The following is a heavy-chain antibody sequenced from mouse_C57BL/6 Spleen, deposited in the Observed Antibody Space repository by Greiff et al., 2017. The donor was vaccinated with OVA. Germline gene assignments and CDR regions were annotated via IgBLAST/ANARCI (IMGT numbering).Heavy chain of an antibody. CDR3: ARDMHYGSYAMDY. J-gene: IGHJ4*01. V-gene: IGHV5-16*01. CDR1: GFTFSDYY. D-gene: IGHD1-1*01. Sequence: EVMLVESEGGLVQPGSSMKLSCTASGFTFSDYYMAWVRQVPEKGLEWVANINYDGSSTYYLDSLKSRFIISRDNAKNILYLQMSSLKSEDTATYYCARDMHYGSYAMDYWGQGTSVTVSS. CDR2: INYDGSST.